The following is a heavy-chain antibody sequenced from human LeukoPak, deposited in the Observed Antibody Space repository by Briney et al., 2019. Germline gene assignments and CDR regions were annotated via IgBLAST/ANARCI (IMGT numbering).Heavy chain of an antibody. CDR2: MNPNSGNT. V-gene: IGHV1-8*03. CDR3: ATRRGSVPYYFDY. D-gene: IGHD2-15*01. CDR1: GYTFTSYD. Sequence: ASVKVSCKASGYTFTSYDINWVRQATGQGLEWMGWMNPNSGNTGYAQKFQGRVTITRNTSISTAYMELSSLRSEDTVVYYCATRRGSVPYYFDYWGQGTLVTVSS. J-gene: IGHJ4*02.